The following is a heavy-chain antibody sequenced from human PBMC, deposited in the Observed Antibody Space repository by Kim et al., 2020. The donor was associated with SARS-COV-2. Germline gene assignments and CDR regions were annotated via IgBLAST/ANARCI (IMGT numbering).Heavy chain of an antibody. CDR1: GFTFSSYA. V-gene: IGHV3-23*03. D-gene: IGHD2-15*01. Sequence: GGSLRLSCAASGFTFSSYAMSWVRQAPGKGLEWVSVIYSGGSSTYYADSVKGRFTISRDNSKNTLYLQMNSLRAEDTAVYYCSKRRGGRNDAFDIWGQ. CDR3: SKRRGGRNDAFDI. J-gene: IGHJ3*02. CDR2: IYSGGSST.